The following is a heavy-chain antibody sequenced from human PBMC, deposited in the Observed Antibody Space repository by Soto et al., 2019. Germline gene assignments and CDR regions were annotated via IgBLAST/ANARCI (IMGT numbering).Heavy chain of an antibody. CDR2: IYYSGST. Sequence: SETLSLTCTVSGDSLSTSTYYWGWIRQPPGKGLEWIGSIYYSGSTYYNPSLKSRVTISADTSNTQFSLKLTSVTAADTAVYYCARHFGLGYCASTSCSDFDSWGQGTMVTVSS. CDR1: GDSLSTSTYY. V-gene: IGHV4-39*01. D-gene: IGHD2-2*01. J-gene: IGHJ4*02. CDR3: ARHFGLGYCASTSCSDFDS.